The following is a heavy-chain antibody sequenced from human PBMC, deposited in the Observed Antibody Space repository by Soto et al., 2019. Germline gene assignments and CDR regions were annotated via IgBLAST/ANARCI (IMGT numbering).Heavy chain of an antibody. V-gene: IGHV4-31*03. Sequence: QVQLQESGPGLVKPSRTLSLTCTVSGGSISSGGYYWSWIRQHPGKGLEWIGYIYYSGSTYYNPSLKSRVTISVDTSKNQFSLKLSSVTAADTAVYYCARTSCSGGSCYKIDYWGQGTLVTVSS. D-gene: IGHD2-15*01. CDR3: ARTSCSGGSCYKIDY. J-gene: IGHJ4*02. CDR1: GGSISSGGYY. CDR2: IYYSGST.